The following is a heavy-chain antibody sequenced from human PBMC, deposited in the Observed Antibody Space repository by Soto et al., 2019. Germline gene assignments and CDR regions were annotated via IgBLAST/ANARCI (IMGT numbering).Heavy chain of an antibody. V-gene: IGHV4-59*08. CDR2: IHYSGST. CDR1: GGSISNFY. CDR3: ARHLTGLDP. J-gene: IGHJ5*02. Sequence: SETLSLTCDVSGGSISNFYWSWIRQPPGKGLEYIGYIHYSGSTNYSPSLRSRVTISIDRSKTQFSLNLTSVTAADTAVYYCARHLTGLDPWGQGTLVTVSS.